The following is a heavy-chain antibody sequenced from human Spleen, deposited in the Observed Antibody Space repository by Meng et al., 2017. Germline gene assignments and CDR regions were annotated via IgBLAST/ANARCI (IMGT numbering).Heavy chain of an antibody. J-gene: IGHJ3*02. CDR3: TTVPLGYCTKAVCSPPLGI. CDR1: GFSFRNAW. CDR2: IKSKADGGTT. D-gene: IGHD2-8*01. Sequence: GGSLRLSCAASGFSFRNAWMTWVRQAPGKGLEWVGRIKSKADGGTTDYAVAVSGRFTISRDDFENTVSLQMTSLKTEDTAVYYCTTVPLGYCTKAVCSPPLGIWGQGTMVTVSS. V-gene: IGHV3-15*01.